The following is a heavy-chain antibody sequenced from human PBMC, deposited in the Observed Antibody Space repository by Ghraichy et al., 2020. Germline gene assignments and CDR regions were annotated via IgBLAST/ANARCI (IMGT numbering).Heavy chain of an antibody. CDR1: GFTFSTSS. CDR2: IDSGSREI. J-gene: IGHJ4*02. Sequence: GGSLRLSCAASGFTFSTSSMNWVRQAPGRGLEWVSFIDSGSREIHYADSVRGRFTISRDNAKNSLYLQMNSLKDEDTAVYYCARHGDFQLRCLWYFDYWGQGTLVTVSS. V-gene: IGHV3-48*02. CDR3: ARHGDFQLRCLWYFDY. D-gene: IGHD4-17*01.